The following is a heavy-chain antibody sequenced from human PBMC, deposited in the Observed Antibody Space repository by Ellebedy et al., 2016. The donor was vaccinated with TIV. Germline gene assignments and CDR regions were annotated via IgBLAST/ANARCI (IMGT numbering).Heavy chain of an antibody. CDR3: AREAGVGATRRGDS. Sequence: GGSLRLSCAASGFTFSSYGMHWVRQAPGKGLEWVAVISYDGSNKYYADSVKGRFTVSRDSAKSTLYLQMNSLRADDTAVYYCAREAGVGATRRGDSWGQGTLVTVSS. J-gene: IGHJ4*02. CDR1: GFTFSSYG. D-gene: IGHD1-26*01. V-gene: IGHV3-30*03. CDR2: ISYDGSNK.